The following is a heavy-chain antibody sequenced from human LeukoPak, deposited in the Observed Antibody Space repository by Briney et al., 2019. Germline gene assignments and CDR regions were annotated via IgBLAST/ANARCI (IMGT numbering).Heavy chain of an antibody. CDR3: ARGEEGKGRAESQLVRGYYYYMDV. Sequence: SGGSLRLSCAASGFTFSSYSMNWVRQAPGKGLEWVSYISSSSSTIYYADSVKGRFTISRDNAKNSLYLQMNSLRAEDTAVYYCARGEEGKGRAESQLVRGYYYYMDVWGKGTTVTVSS. J-gene: IGHJ6*03. V-gene: IGHV3-48*01. CDR2: ISSSSSTI. D-gene: IGHD6-13*01. CDR1: GFTFSSYS.